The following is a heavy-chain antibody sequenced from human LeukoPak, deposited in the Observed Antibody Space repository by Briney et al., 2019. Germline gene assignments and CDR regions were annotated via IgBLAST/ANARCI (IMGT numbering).Heavy chain of an antibody. V-gene: IGHV3-30*18. D-gene: IGHD3-10*01. CDR1: GFSFGTYG. J-gene: IGHJ5*02. CDR2: ISYDENYR. Sequence: GRSLRLPCAASGFSFGTYGMHWVRQAPGKGLEWVALISYDENYRNYADSVRGRFSISRDTSRNTLFLQMNGLRTEDTAVYYCAKDLRAHRGSGGPYVDTWGQGTLATVSS. CDR3: AKDLRAHRGSGGPYVDT.